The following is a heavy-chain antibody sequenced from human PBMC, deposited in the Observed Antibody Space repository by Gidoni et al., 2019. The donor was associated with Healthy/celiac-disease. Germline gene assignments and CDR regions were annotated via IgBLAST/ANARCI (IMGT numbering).Heavy chain of an antibody. J-gene: IGHJ3*02. V-gene: IGHV2-26*01. CDR3: ARTYYDSSGYYHDAFDI. Sequence: QVPLKESGPVLVTPTETLPLTCTVSGFSLTTARMGVSWIRQPPGKALEWLAHIFSNDEKSYSTSLKSRRTISKDTSKSQVVLTMTNMDPVDTATYYCARTYYDSSGYYHDAFDIWGQGTMVTVSS. CDR2: IFSNDEK. D-gene: IGHD3-22*01. CDR1: GFSLTTARMG.